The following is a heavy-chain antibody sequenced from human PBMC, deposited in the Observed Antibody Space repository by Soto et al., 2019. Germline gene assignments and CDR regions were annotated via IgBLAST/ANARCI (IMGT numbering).Heavy chain of an antibody. V-gene: IGHV3-23*01. CDR2: ISGSGGST. J-gene: IGHJ4*02. D-gene: IGHD3-10*01. CDR3: AKDLYRRADRLLWFGELSGPSFDY. Sequence: EVQLLESGGGLVQPGGSLRLSCTASGFTFSSYAMSWVRQAPGKGLEWVSAISGSGGSTYYADSVKGRFTISRDNSKNTLYLQMNSLRAEDTAVYYCAKDLYRRADRLLWFGELSGPSFDYWGQGTLVTVSS. CDR1: GFTFSSYA.